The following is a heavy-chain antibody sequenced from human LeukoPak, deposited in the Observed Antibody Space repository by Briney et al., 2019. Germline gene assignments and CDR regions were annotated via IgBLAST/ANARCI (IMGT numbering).Heavy chain of an antibody. CDR3: ARRRGNTSGFQGYYFDY. CDR2: IYYSGNT. J-gene: IGHJ4*02. V-gene: IGHV4-31*03. CDR1: GGSVSSGDYY. Sequence: KTSETLSLTCTVSGGSVSSGDYYWSWIRQLPGKGLEWIGYIYYSGNTYYNPSLKSRLTISVDTSKNQFSLKLSSVTAADTAVYYCARRRGNTSGFQGYYFDYWGQGTLVTVSS. D-gene: IGHD6-19*01.